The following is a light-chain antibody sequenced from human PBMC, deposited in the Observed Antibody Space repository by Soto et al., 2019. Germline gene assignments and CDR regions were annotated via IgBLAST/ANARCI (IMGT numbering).Light chain of an antibody. J-gene: IGKJ1*01. V-gene: IGKV3-11*01. CDR3: HQRSNWPWT. CDR1: QSVSRY. Sequence: EIVLTQSPATLSLSPGERASLSCRASQSVSRYLAWYXHKVGQXXRXLIYDASSRATGIPARFSGSVSGTVLTINIGSLEPEDGEVDECHQRSNWPWTFGQGTKVDIK. CDR2: DAS.